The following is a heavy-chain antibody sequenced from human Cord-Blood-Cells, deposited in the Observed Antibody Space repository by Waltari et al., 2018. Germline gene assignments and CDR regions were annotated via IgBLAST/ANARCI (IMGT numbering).Heavy chain of an antibody. CDR3: ARGWNYFDY. V-gene: IGHV3-33*01. Sequence: QVQLVESGGGVVQPGRSLRLSCAASGFTFSSYGMHWVRQAPGKGLEWVAVIWYYGSNKYYADSVKGRFTISRDNSKNTLYLQMNSLRAEDTAVYYCARGWNYFDYWGQGTLVTVSS. D-gene: IGHD1-1*01. CDR2: IWYYGSNK. J-gene: IGHJ4*02. CDR1: GFTFSSYG.